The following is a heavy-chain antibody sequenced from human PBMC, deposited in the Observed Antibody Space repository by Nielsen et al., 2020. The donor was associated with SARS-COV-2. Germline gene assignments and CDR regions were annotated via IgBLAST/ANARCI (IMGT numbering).Heavy chain of an antibody. D-gene: IGHD2-8*01. J-gene: IGHJ4*02. CDR3: ARGGDIVPLDY. Sequence: GGSLRLSCAASGFTFSDYYMSWIRQAPGKGLEWVSYISSSSSYTNYADSVKGRFTISRDNAKNSLYLQMNSLRAEDTAVYYCARGGDIVPLDYWGQGTLVTVSS. V-gene: IGHV3-11*05. CDR1: GFTFSDYY. CDR2: ISSSSSYT.